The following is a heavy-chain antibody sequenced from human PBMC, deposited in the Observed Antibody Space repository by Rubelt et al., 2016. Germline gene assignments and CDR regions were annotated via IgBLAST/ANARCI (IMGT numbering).Heavy chain of an antibody. Sequence: QVTLRESGPALVRPTQTLTLTCTFSGFSLSTSGMCVSWIRQPPGKALEWLARIDWDDDKYYNTSLKTRLTISKDTPKNQVVLTMTNMDPVDTATYYCARILLPDYYDSSGGMDVWGQGTTVTVPS. V-gene: IGHV2-70*15. D-gene: IGHD3-22*01. CDR2: IDWDDDK. CDR3: ARILLPDYYDSSGGMDV. J-gene: IGHJ6*02. CDR1: GFSLSTSGMC.